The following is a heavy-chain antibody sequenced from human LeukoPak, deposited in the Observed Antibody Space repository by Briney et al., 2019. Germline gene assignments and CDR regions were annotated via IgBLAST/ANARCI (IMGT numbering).Heavy chain of an antibody. CDR2: ISIRGDEI. J-gene: IGHJ5*02. V-gene: IGHV3-21*01. D-gene: IGHD3-10*01. CDR3: ARALVTMVRGVIAPGWFDP. Sequence: GGSLRLSCAVSGFTVSNHVMYWVRQAPGKGLEWVSAISIRGDEIYYADSVKGRFTISRDNTKNTLYLQMNSLRAEGTAVYYCARALVTMVRGVIAPGWFDPWGQGTLVTVSS. CDR1: GFTVSNHV.